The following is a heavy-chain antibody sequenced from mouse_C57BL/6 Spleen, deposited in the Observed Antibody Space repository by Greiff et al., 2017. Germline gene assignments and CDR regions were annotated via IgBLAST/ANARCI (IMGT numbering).Heavy chain of an antibody. V-gene: IGHV1-19*01. J-gene: IGHJ3*01. CDR3: VKDSSGSSFAY. CDR2: INPYNGGT. D-gene: IGHD3-2*02. CDR1: GYTFTDSY. Sequence: VQLQQSGPVLVKPGASVQMSCKASGYTFTDSYMNWVKQSHGKSLEWIGVINPYNGGTSYNQKFKGKATLTVDKSSSTAYMELNSLTSEDSAVYYCVKDSSGSSFAYWGQGTLVTVSA.